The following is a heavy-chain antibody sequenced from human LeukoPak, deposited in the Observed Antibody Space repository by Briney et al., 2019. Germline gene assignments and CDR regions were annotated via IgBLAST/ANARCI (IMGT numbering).Heavy chain of an antibody. J-gene: IGHJ4*02. CDR1: GGSFSGYY. Sequence: SETLSLTCAVYGGSFSGYYWSWIRQPPGKGLEWSGEINHSGSTNYNPSLKSRVTISVDTSKNQFSLKLSSVTAADTAVYYCARGRSGLRFLEPPRGARYFDYWGQGTLVTVSS. CDR3: ARGRSGLRFLEPPRGARYFDY. V-gene: IGHV4-34*01. D-gene: IGHD3-3*01. CDR2: INHSGST.